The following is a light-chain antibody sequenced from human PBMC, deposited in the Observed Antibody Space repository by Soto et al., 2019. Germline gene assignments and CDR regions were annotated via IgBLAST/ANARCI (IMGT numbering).Light chain of an antibody. CDR2: RAA. Sequence: EVVLTQSPGTLSLSPGEGATLSCRASQTVSSNELAWYQQKPGQAPRLLIYRAANRATGFPDSFSGSGSGTDFTLTIRRLEPEDFAVYYCQQYGTTWTFGQGTKVEF. CDR3: QQYGTTWT. J-gene: IGKJ1*01. CDR1: QTVSSNE. V-gene: IGKV3-20*01.